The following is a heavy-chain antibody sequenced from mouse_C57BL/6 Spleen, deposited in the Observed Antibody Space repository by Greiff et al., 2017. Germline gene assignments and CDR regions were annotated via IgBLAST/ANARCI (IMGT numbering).Heavy chain of an antibody. D-gene: IGHD2-4*01. Sequence: VQRVESGAELVRPGTSVKVSCKASGYAFTNYLIEWVKKRPGQGLEWIGVINPGSGGTNYNEKFKGKATLTADKSSSTAYMQLSSLTSEDSAVYFCARSGYDYDGAYWGQGTLVTVSA. CDR2: INPGSGGT. CDR3: ARSGYDYDGAY. V-gene: IGHV1-54*01. CDR1: GYAFTNYL. J-gene: IGHJ3*01.